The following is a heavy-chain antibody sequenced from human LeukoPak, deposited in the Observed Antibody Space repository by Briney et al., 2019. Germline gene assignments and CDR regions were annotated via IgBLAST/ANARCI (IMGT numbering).Heavy chain of an antibody. Sequence: PSETLSLTCAVSGDPINSIDWWSWVRQSPARGLEWIGEIYHSGGTNYNPSLKSRVTISVDKSKNYLSLKLTSVTAADTAVYFCVGNGYYALDYWGQGALVTVAS. CDR1: GDPINSIDW. CDR2: IYHSGGT. V-gene: IGHV4-4*02. CDR3: VGNGYYALDY. J-gene: IGHJ4*02. D-gene: IGHD2/OR15-2a*01.